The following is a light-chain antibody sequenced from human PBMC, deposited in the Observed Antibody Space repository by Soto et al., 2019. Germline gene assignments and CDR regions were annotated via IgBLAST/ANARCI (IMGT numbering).Light chain of an antibody. V-gene: IGLV2-14*01. J-gene: IGLJ2*01. CDR1: SSDGGGYNY. CDR2: DVT. CDR3: SSYRISSASVV. Sequence: QSALTQPASVSGSPGQSITISCTGTSSDGGGYNYVSWYQQHPGKAPKLMIYDVTNRPSGVSSRFSGSKSGNTASLTISGLQAEDEADYYCSSYRISSASVVFGGGTKLTVL.